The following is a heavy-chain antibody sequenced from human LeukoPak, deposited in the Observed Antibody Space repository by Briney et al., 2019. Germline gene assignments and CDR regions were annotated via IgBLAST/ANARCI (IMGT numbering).Heavy chain of an antibody. J-gene: IGHJ4*02. V-gene: IGHV3-53*01. CDR3: ARTLRFGESYYFDY. CDR1: GFTVSSNY. D-gene: IGHD3-10*01. CDR2: IYSGGST. Sequence: AGGSLRLSCAASGFTVSSNYMSWVRQAPGKGLEWVSVIYSGGSTCYADSVKGRFTISRDNSKNTLYLQMNSLRAEDTAVYYCARTLRFGESYYFDYWGQGTLVTVSS.